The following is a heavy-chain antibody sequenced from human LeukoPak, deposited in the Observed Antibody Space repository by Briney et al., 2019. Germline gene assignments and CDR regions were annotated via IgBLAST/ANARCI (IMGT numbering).Heavy chain of an antibody. CDR1: GGSISSYY. V-gene: IGHV4-4*07. Sequence: SETLSLTCTVSGGSISSYYWSWIRQPAGKGLEWIGRIFTSGSTNDNPSLKSRVTMSVDTSKNQFSLKLSSVTAADTAVYYCARVGGGITIFPLNAFDIWGQGTMVTVSS. J-gene: IGHJ3*02. CDR2: IFTSGST. CDR3: ARVGGGITIFPLNAFDI. D-gene: IGHD3-3*01.